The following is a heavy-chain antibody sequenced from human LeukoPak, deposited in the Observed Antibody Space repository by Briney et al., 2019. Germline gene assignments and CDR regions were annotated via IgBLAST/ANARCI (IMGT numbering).Heavy chain of an antibody. J-gene: IGHJ5*02. V-gene: IGHV1-18*01. CDR3: ATAASVVYYNWFDP. D-gene: IGHD1-14*01. Sequence: ASVKVSCKASGYSFTSYGINWVRQAPGQGLEWLGWISAYNGNTNYAQKLQGRVTMTTDTSTSTAYMELRSLRSDDTAVYYCATAASVVYYNWFDPWGQGTLVTVSS. CDR1: GYSFTSYG. CDR2: ISAYNGNT.